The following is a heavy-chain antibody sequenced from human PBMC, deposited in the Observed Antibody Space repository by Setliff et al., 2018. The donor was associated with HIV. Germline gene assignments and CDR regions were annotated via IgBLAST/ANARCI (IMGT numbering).Heavy chain of an antibody. CDR1: GYTFTGYY. CDR3: ARSHAVAFDI. Sequence: ASVKVSCKASGYTFTGYYMHWVRQAPGQGLEWMGWINPNSGSTSYAQKFQGRVTMTRDTSTSTVYMELSSLRSEDTAVYYCARSHAVAFDIWGQGTMVTVSS. D-gene: IGHD4-4*01. CDR2: INPNSGST. J-gene: IGHJ3*02. V-gene: IGHV1-46*01.